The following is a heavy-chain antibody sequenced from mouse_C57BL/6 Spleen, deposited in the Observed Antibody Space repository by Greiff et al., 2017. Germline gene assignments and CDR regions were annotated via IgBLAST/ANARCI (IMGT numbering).Heavy chain of an antibody. V-gene: IGHV1-69*01. CDR1: GYTFTSYW. J-gene: IGHJ4*01. CDR2: IDPSDSYT. CDR3: ARRGYYGSSYVGAMDY. Sequence: QVQLQQPGAELVMPGASVKLSCKASGYTFTSYWMHWVKQRPGQGLEWIGEIDPSDSYTNYNQKFKGKSTLTVDKSSSTAYMQLSSLTSEDSAVYYCARRGYYGSSYVGAMDYWCQGTSVAVAS. D-gene: IGHD1-1*01.